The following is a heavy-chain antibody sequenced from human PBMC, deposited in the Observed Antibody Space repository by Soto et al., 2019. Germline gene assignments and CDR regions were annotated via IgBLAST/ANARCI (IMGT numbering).Heavy chain of an antibody. CDR1: GGTVSSYA. CDR3: ARDVSSDTTGFRGYDL. Sequence: SVKVSCKASGGTVSSYAITWVRQAPGKGLEWMGVFIPIFVSAHYAPKFQGRITITADESTSTAYMELSGLTSEDTAIYYCARDVSSDTTGFRGYDLWGQGTQVTV. CDR2: FIPIFVSA. V-gene: IGHV1-69*13. D-gene: IGHD3-10*01. J-gene: IGHJ4*02.